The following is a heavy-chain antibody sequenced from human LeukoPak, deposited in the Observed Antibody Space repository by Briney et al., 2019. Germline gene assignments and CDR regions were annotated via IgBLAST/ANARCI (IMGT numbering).Heavy chain of an antibody. V-gene: IGHV4-59*08. D-gene: IGHD6-13*01. J-gene: IGHJ1*01. CDR2: IYCSGST. Sequence: SETLSLTCTVSGGSISSYYWSWIRQPPGKGLEWIGYIYCSGSTNYNPSLKSRVTISVDTSKNQFSLKLSSVTAADTAVYYCARHSSSWYRTEYFQHWGQGTLVTVSS. CDR1: GGSISSYY. CDR3: ARHSSSWYRTEYFQH.